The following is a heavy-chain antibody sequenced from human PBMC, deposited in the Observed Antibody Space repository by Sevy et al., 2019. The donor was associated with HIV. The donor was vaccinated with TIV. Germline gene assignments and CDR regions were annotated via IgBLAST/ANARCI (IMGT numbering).Heavy chain of an antibody. CDR1: GFTFSSYE. Sequence: RGSLRLSCAASGFTFSSYEMTWVRQAPGKGLEWISSISSSGTTIYYGDSVEGRFTISRDNPKNSLYLQMNSLRAEDTAFYYCARKGGPYDIGFDPWGQGTLVTVSS. V-gene: IGHV3-48*03. J-gene: IGHJ5*02. D-gene: IGHD3-22*01. CDR3: ARKGGPYDIGFDP. CDR2: ISSSGTTI.